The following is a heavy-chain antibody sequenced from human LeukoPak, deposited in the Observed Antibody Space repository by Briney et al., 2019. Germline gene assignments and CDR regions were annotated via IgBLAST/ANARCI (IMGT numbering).Heavy chain of an antibody. CDR1: GYTFTSYD. CDR2: MNPNSGNT. Sequence: GASVKVSCKASGYTFTSYDINWVRQATGQGLEWMGWMNPNSGNTGYAQKFQGRVTMTRNTSISTAYMELSSLRSEDTAVYYCARDTFYDSSGNPYYFDSWGQGTLVTVSS. CDR3: ARDTFYDSSGNPYYFDS. D-gene: IGHD3-22*01. J-gene: IGHJ4*02. V-gene: IGHV1-8*01.